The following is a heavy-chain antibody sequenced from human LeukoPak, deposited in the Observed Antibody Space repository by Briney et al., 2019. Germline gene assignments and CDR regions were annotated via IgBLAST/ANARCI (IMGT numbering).Heavy chain of an antibody. Sequence: PGGSLRLSCAASGFTVSSNYMSWVRQAPGKGLEWVSVIYSGGSTYYADSVKGRFTISRDNSKNTLYLQMNSLRAEDTAVYYCARGGRRWLQFHFDYWGQGTLVTVSS. D-gene: IGHD5-24*01. CDR1: GFTVSSNY. CDR3: ARGGRRWLQFHFDY. V-gene: IGHV3-66*01. CDR2: IYSGGST. J-gene: IGHJ4*02.